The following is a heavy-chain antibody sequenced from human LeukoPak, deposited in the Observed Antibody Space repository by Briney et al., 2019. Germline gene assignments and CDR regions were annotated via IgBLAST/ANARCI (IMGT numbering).Heavy chain of an antibody. D-gene: IGHD6-6*01. V-gene: IGHV4-34*01. Sequence: SETLSLTCAVYGGSFSGYYWSWIRQPPGEGLEWIGEINHSGSTNYNPSLKSRVTISVDTSKNQFSLKLSSVTAADTAVYYCARGGRVESIADRRFDYWGQGTPGHRLL. CDR3: ARGGRVESIADRRFDY. CDR2: INHSGST. CDR1: GGSFSGYY. J-gene: IGHJ4*02.